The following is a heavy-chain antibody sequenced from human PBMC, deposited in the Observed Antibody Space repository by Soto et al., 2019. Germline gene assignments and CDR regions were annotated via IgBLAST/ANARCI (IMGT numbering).Heavy chain of an antibody. CDR2: IYYSGST. CDR1: GGSINNYY. Sequence: QVQLQESGPGLVKPSETLSLTCTVSGGSINNYYWSWLRQPPGKGLEWIGYIYYSGSTSYNPSLKSRVTISVDTSKNQFSLNLNSVTAADTAVYYCARHNSHDIVAGYSTIGYWYLGLWGRGTLVTVSP. D-gene: IGHD3-3*01. J-gene: IGHJ2*01. CDR3: ARHNSHDIVAGYSTIGYWYLGL. V-gene: IGHV4-59*12.